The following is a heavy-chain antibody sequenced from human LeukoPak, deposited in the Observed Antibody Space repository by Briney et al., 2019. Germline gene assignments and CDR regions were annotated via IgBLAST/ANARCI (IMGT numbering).Heavy chain of an antibody. Sequence: SETLSLTCTVSGGSISSGDYYWSWIRQPPGKGLEWIGYIYYSGSTNYNPSLKSRVTISVDTSKNQFSLKLSSVTAADTAVYYCARAEGYYDSSGPIDYWGQGTLVTVSS. CDR3: ARAEGYYDSSGPIDY. J-gene: IGHJ4*02. V-gene: IGHV4-61*08. CDR2: IYYSGST. D-gene: IGHD3-22*01. CDR1: GGSISSGDYY.